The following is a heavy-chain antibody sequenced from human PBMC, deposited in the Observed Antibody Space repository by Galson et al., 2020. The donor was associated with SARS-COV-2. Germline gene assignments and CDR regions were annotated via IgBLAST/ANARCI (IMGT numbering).Heavy chain of an antibody. D-gene: IGHD3-10*01. CDR2: ISYDGSNK. J-gene: IGHJ4*02. Sequence: GESLKISCAASGFTFSSYGMHWVRQAPGKGLEWVAVISYDGSNKYYADSVKGRFTISRDNSKNTLYLQMNSLRAEDTAVYYCAKDPSLYYYGSGSYPINWGQGTLVTVSS. CDR3: AKDPSLYYYGSGSYPIN. V-gene: IGHV3-30*18. CDR1: GFTFSSYG.